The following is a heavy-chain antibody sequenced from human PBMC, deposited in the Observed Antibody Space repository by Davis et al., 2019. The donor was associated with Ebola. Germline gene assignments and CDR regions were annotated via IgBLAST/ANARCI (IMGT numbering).Heavy chain of an antibody. CDR2: ISSSGSTI. CDR1: GFTFSSYE. J-gene: IGHJ4*02. V-gene: IGHV3-48*03. D-gene: IGHD3-9*01. Sequence: GESLKISCAASGFTFSSYEMNWVRQAPGKGLEWVSYISSSGSTIYYADSVKGRFTISRDNSKNTLYLQMNSLRAEDTAVYYCARGESYYDMLTGPVDYWGQGTLVTVSS. CDR3: ARGESYYDMLTGPVDY.